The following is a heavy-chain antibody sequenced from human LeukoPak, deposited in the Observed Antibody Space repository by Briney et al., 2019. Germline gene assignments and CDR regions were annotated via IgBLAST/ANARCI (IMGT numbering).Heavy chain of an antibody. D-gene: IGHD2-2*01. V-gene: IGHV4-4*07. CDR3: ATLVVVPAATPYYYMDV. Sequence: SETLSLTCTVSGGSISSYYWSWIRQPAGKGLEWIGRIYTSGSTNYNPSLKSRVTMSVDTSKNQFSLKLSSVTAADTAMYYCATLVVVPAATPYYYMDVWGKGTTVTVSS. CDR2: IYTSGST. CDR1: GGSISSYY. J-gene: IGHJ6*03.